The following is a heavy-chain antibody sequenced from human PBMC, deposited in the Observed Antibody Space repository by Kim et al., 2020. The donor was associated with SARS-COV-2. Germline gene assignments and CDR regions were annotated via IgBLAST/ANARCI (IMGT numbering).Heavy chain of an antibody. CDR1: GGSISSYY. J-gene: IGHJ4*02. CDR2: IYTSGST. CDR3: AREKGSGDYGSGSFDY. V-gene: IGHV4-4*07. D-gene: IGHD3-10*01. Sequence: SETLSLTCTVSGGSISSYYWSWIRQPAGKGLEWIGRIYTSGSTNYNPSLKSRVTMSVDTSKNQFSLKLSSVTAADTAVYYCAREKGSGDYGSGSFDYWGQGTLVTVSS.